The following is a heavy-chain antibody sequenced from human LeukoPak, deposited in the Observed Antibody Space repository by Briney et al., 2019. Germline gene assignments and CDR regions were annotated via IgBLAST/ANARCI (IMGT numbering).Heavy chain of an antibody. V-gene: IGHV1-2*02. CDR1: GYTFTGYY. D-gene: IGHD3-16*01. CDR2: INPNSGGT. CDR3: ARVGGVGGFRFSGSEAMNYFDY. Sequence: ASVKVSCKASGYTFTGYYMHWVRQAPGQGLEWMGWINPNSGGTNYAQKFQGRVTMTTDTSTSTAYMELRSLRSDDTAVYYCARVGGVGGFRFSGSEAMNYFDYWGQGTLVTVSS. J-gene: IGHJ4*02.